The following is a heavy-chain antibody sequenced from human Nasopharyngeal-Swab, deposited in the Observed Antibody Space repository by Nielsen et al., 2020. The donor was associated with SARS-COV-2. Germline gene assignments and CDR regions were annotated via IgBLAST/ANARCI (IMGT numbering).Heavy chain of an antibody. D-gene: IGHD5-12*01. Sequence: GGSLRLSCAASGFNFNYYSMNWVRQAPGKGLEWVSYITSSSGIIYYAYSVKGRFTISRDNAKKLLYLQMNSLRAEDTAVYYCAVHSGYDLYYYYYMDVWGKGTTVTVSS. V-gene: IGHV3-48*04. CDR3: AVHSGYDLYYYYYMDV. CDR2: ITSSSGII. CDR1: GFNFNYYS. J-gene: IGHJ6*03.